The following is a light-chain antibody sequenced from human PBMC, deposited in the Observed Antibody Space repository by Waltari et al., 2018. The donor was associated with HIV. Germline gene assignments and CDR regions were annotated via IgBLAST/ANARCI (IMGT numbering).Light chain of an antibody. CDR3: QVWGSSSGVV. J-gene: IGLJ2*01. Sequence: SYVPTQSPSVPVAPGKSARSTCGGNNIGRKSAHWYQQKPGQAPVLVICDDSDRPAGIPERFSGSKCGNTATLTFSRVEAGDEGDYYCQVWGSSSGVVLGGGSRLTVL. V-gene: IGLV3-21*04. CDR2: DDS. CDR1: NIGRKS.